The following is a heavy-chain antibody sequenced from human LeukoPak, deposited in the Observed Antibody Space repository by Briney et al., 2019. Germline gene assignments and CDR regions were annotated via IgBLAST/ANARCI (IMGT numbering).Heavy chain of an antibody. CDR3: ARTNTWELRDAFDI. Sequence: ASVKVSCKASGYTFTSYDINWGRQAPGQGLEWMGWMNPNSGNTGYAQKFQGIVTITADKSTSTAYMELSSLRSEDTAVYYCARTNTWELRDAFDIWGQGTMVTVSS. CDR2: MNPNSGNT. V-gene: IGHV1-8*03. D-gene: IGHD1-26*01. J-gene: IGHJ3*02. CDR1: GYTFTSYD.